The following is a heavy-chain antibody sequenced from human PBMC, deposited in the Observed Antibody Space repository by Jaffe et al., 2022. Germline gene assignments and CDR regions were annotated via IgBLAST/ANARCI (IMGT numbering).Heavy chain of an antibody. CDR3: ARDLWGYGDRYYYYYYMDV. D-gene: IGHD4-17*01. CDR1: GGSVSSGSYY. CDR2: IYYSGST. J-gene: IGHJ6*03. V-gene: IGHV4-61*01. Sequence: QVQLQESGPGLVKPSETLSLTCTVSGGSVSSGSYYWSWIRQPPGKGLEWIGYIYYSGSTNYNPSLKSRVTISVDTSKNQFSLKLSSVTAADTAVYYCARDLWGYGDRYYYYYYMDVWGKGTTVTVSS.